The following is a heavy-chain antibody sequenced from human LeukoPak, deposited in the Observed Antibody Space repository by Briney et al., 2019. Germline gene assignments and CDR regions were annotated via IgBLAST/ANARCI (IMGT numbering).Heavy chain of an antibody. J-gene: IGHJ6*02. CDR3: AQSGGTDV. CDR2: ISAHGSST. Sequence: GGSLRLSCAASGFTFSRFSMHWVRQVPGKGLVWVSRISAHGSSTNYADSVKGRFTISRDNSKNMLFLQMNSLRAEDTAVYYCAQSGGTDVWGQGTTVTVSS. CDR1: GFTFSRFS. V-gene: IGHV3-74*01.